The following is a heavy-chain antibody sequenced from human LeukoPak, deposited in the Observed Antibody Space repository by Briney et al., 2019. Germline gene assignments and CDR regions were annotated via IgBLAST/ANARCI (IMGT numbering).Heavy chain of an antibody. CDR2: IIPIFGTA. CDR3: ARGRVGAGGYYYGMDV. D-gene: IGHD1-26*01. J-gene: IGHJ6*02. V-gene: IGHV1-69*13. Sequence: SVKVSCKASGGTFSSYAISWVRQAPGQGLEWMGGIIPIFGTANYAQKFQGRVTITADESTSTAYMELSSLRSEDTAVYYCARGRVGAGGYYYGMDVWGQGTTVTVSS. CDR1: GGTFSSYA.